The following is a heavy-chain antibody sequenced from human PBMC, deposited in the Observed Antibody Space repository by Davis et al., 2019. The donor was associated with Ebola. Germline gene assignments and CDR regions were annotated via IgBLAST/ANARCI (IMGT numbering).Heavy chain of an antibody. CDR3: ARDRDELEPTRPIHYYYYYGMDV. Sequence: PGGSLRLSCAASGFTFDDYGMSWVRQAPGKGLEWVSGINWNGGSTGYADSVKGRFTISRDNAKNSLYLQMNSLRAEDTALYYCARDRDELEPTRPIHYYYYYGMDVWGQGTTVTVSS. CDR1: GFTFDDYG. D-gene: IGHD1-1*01. J-gene: IGHJ6*02. V-gene: IGHV3-20*04. CDR2: INWNGGST.